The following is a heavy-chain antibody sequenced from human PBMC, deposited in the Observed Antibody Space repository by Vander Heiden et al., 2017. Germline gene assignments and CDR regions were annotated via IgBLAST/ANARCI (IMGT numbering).Heavy chain of an antibody. CDR1: AFPFSTYR. CDR3: ARGPHYSSSLASWGDP. CDR2: ISTSSSYI. J-gene: IGHJ5*02. D-gene: IGHD6-13*01. Sequence: EVQLVASGGGLVKPGGSLSLTCAASAFPFSTYRMNWVRQAPGKGLEGVAPISTSSSYIDYAESVKGRVTISRDNAKNSLYLQMNSLRAEDTAVYYGARGPHYSSSLASWGDPRGQGTLVTVSS. V-gene: IGHV3-21*06.